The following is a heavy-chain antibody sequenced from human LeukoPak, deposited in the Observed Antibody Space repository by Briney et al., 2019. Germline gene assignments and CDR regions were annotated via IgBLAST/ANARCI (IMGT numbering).Heavy chain of an antibody. CDR3: AREDYGDKEYYGMDV. D-gene: IGHD4-17*01. CDR1: GGSISSGGYY. J-gene: IGHJ6*02. V-gene: IGHV4-31*03. CDR2: IYYSGST. Sequence: XSETLSLTCTVSGGSISSGGYYWSWIRQHPGKGLEWIGYIYYSGSTYYNPSLKSRVTISVDTSKNQFSLKLSSVTAADTAVYYCAREDYGDKEYYGMDVWGQGTTVTVSS.